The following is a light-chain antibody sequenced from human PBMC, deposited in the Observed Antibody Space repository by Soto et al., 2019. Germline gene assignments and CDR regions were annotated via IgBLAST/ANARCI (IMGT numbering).Light chain of an antibody. J-gene: IGKJ1*01. Sequence: EIVMTQSPATLSVSPGDRATLSCRASRGVSSNLAWYQQKPGQAPCLLIYGASTRATGIPARFSGSGSGTEFTLTISSLQSEDCAVYYWQQYNDSPTFGQGTKVEIK. CDR3: QQYNDSPT. CDR2: GAS. CDR1: RGVSSN. V-gene: IGKV3D-15*01.